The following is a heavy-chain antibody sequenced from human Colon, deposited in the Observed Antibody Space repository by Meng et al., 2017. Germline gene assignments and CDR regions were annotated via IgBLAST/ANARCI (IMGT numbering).Heavy chain of an antibody. CDR2: MKYTGTT. J-gene: IGHJ4*02. D-gene: IGHD6-19*01. CDR3: ASHQWLIRGFDY. Sequence: SETLSLTCTVSGGSISNFYWTWIRQSPGKGLEWIGYMKYTGTTNYNPSLRSRVTISRDNAKNSLYLQMNSLRAEDTAVYYCASHQWLIRGFDYWGQGTLVTVSS. CDR1: GGSISNFY. V-gene: IGHV4-59*12.